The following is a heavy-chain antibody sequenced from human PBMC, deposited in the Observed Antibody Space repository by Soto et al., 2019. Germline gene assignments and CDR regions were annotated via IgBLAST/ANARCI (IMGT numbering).Heavy chain of an antibody. CDR3: ARRYCSGGSCYPGVNYYYYYMDV. J-gene: IGHJ6*03. CDR1: GYTFTSYG. CDR2: ISAYNGNT. D-gene: IGHD2-15*01. V-gene: IGHV1-18*01. Sequence: QVQLVQSGAEVKKPGASVKVSCKASGYTFTSYGISWVRQAPGQGLEWMGWISAYNGNTNYAQKLQGRVTMTTDTSTGTAYMELRSLRSDDTAVYYCARRYCSGGSCYPGVNYYYYYMDVWGKGTTVTVSS.